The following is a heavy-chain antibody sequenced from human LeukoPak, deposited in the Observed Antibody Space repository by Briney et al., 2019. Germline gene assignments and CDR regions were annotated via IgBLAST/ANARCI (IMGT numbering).Heavy chain of an antibody. CDR2: INHSGST. CDR3: ARGLYSSSWYRWFDP. CDR1: GGSFSGYY. D-gene: IGHD6-13*01. J-gene: IGHJ5*02. Sequence: SETLSLTCAVYGGSFSGYYWSWIRQPPGKGLEWIGEINHSGSTNHNPSLKSRVTISVDTSKNQFSLKLSSVTAADTAVYYCARGLYSSSWYRWFDPWGQGTLVTVSS. V-gene: IGHV4-34*01.